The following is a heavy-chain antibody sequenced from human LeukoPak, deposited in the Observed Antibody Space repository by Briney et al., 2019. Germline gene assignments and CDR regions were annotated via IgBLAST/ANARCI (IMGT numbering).Heavy chain of an antibody. CDR2: ISYDGSNK. Sequence: PGGSLRLSCAASGFTFSSYGMHWVRQAPGKGLEWVAVISYDGSNKYYADSVKGRFTISRDNSKNTLYLQMNSLRAEDTAVYYCARGWGYSSSWFDYWGQGTLVTVSS. J-gene: IGHJ4*02. CDR3: ARGWGYSSSWFDY. D-gene: IGHD6-13*01. V-gene: IGHV3-30*03. CDR1: GFTFSSYG.